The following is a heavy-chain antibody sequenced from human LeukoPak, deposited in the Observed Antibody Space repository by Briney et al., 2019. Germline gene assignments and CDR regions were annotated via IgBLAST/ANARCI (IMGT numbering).Heavy chain of an antibody. Sequence: PGGSLRLSCAASGFTFTNYAMAWVRQAPGKGLEWVAVISYDGSNKYYADSVKGRFTISRDNSKNTLYLQMNGLRAEDTAVYYCASWCSSASCYAILDEEVDYWGQGTLVTVSS. V-gene: IGHV3-30-3*01. CDR2: ISYDGSNK. CDR3: ASWCSSASCYAILDEEVDY. D-gene: IGHD2-2*01. CDR1: GFTFTNYA. J-gene: IGHJ4*02.